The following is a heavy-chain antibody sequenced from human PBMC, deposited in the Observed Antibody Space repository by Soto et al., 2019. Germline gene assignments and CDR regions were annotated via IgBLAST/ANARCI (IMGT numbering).Heavy chain of an antibody. CDR3: AREDHIGGFYFDY. CDR2: IYHSGIT. Sequence: QVQLQESGPGLVKSSETLSLTCTVSGGSVTSYYWRWIRQPPGKGLEWIGDIYHSGITKYNPSLKRRVTISVDTSKNQFSLKLSSVSAADTAVYYCAREDHIGGFYFDYWGQGTLVTVSS. CDR1: GGSVTSYY. J-gene: IGHJ4*02. D-gene: IGHD3-16*01. V-gene: IGHV4-59*02.